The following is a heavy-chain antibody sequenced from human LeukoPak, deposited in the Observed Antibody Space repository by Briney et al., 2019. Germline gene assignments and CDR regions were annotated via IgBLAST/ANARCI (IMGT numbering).Heavy chain of an antibody. CDR3: ARDSLRYYYDSSGYFDY. J-gene: IGHJ4*02. V-gene: IGHV3-33*08. CDR1: GFTFSSYG. CDR2: IWYDGSNK. Sequence: GGSLRLSCAASGFTFSSYGMHWVRQAPGKGLEWVAVIWYDGSNKYYADSVKGRFTISRDNSKNTLYLQINSLRAEDTAVYYCARDSLRYYYDSSGYFDYWGQGTLVTVSS. D-gene: IGHD3-22*01.